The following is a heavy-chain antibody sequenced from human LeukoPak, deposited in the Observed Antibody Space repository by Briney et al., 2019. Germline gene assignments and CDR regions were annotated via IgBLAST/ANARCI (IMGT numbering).Heavy chain of an antibody. D-gene: IGHD3-22*01. CDR1: GFTFSSYG. J-gene: IGHJ4*02. CDR2: ISYDGSNK. CDR3: AKYPAYYYDSSGYYYEH. V-gene: IGHV3-30*18. Sequence: GRSLRLSCAASGFTFSSYGMHWVRQAPGKGLEWVAVISYDGSNKYYADSVKGRFTISRDNSKNTLYLQMNSLRAKDTAVYYCAKYPAYYYDSSGYYYEHWGQGTLVTVSS.